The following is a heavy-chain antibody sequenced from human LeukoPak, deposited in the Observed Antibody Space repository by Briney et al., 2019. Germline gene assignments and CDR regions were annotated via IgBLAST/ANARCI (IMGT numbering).Heavy chain of an antibody. CDR2: IYYSGST. D-gene: IGHD1-26*01. CDR3: ARAQYSGSYYHYYGMDV. V-gene: IGHV4-59*01. Sequence: PSETLSLTCTVSGDSISSYFWSWIRQPPGKGLEWIGYIYYSGSTNYNPSLKSRVTISVDTSKNQFSLKLSSVTAADTAVYYCARAQYSGSYYHYYGMDVWGQGTTVTVSS. J-gene: IGHJ6*02. CDR1: GDSISSYF.